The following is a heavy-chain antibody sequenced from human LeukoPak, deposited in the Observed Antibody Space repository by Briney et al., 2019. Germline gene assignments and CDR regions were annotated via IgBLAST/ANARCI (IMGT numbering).Heavy chain of an antibody. Sequence: SVKVSCKASGGTFSSYAINWVRQAPGQGLEWMGTFIPIPGIANYAQKFQGRVTITADKSASTAYMELSSLRSEDTAVYYCARSKVTREYWGQGTLVTVSS. CDR3: ARSKVTREY. J-gene: IGHJ4*02. CDR1: GGTFSSYA. V-gene: IGHV1-69*04. D-gene: IGHD4-17*01. CDR2: FIPIPGIA.